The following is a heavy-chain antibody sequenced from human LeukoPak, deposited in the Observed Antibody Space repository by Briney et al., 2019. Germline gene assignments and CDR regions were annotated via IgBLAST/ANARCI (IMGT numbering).Heavy chain of an antibody. CDR3: AREPDAAYGMDV. Sequence: SQTLSLTCAVSGGSISSGGYSWSWIRQPPGKGLEWIGYIYHSGSTYYNPSLKSRVTTSVDRSKNQFSLKLSSVTAADTAVYYCAREPDAAYGMDVWGQGTTVTVSS. CDR2: IYHSGST. V-gene: IGHV4-30-2*01. J-gene: IGHJ6*02. CDR1: GGSISSGGYS. D-gene: IGHD2-15*01.